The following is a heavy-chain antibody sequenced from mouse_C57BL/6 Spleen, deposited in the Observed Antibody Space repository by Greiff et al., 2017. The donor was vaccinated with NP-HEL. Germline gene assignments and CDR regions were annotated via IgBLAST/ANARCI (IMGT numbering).Heavy chain of an antibody. D-gene: IGHD1-1*01. J-gene: IGHJ3*01. V-gene: IGHV1-7*01. Sequence: VQLQESGAELAKPGASVKLSCKASGYTFTSYWMHWVKQRPGQGLEWIGYINPSSGYTKYNQKFKDKATLTADKSTSTAYMQLSSLTYEDSAVYYCARAYYGSSYGFACWGQGTLVTVSA. CDR1: GYTFTSYW. CDR2: INPSSGYT. CDR3: ARAYYGSSYGFAC.